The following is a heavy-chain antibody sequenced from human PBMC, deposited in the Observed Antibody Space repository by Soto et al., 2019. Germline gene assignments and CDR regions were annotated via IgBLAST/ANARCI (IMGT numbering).Heavy chain of an antibody. CDR3: ARSMTTVVTLDY. CDR2: IYYSGST. Sequence: QLQLQESGPGLVKPSETLSLTCTVSGGSISSSSYYWGWIRQPPGKGLEWIGSIYYSGSTYYNPSLKSRVNIYVDTSKKQFSLKLSSVTAADTAVYYCARSMTTVVTLDYWGQGTLVTVSS. CDR1: GGSISSSSYY. V-gene: IGHV4-39*01. J-gene: IGHJ4*02. D-gene: IGHD4-17*01.